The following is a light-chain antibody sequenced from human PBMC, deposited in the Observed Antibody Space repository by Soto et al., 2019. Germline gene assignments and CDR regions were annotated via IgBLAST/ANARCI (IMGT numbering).Light chain of an antibody. CDR3: QQYGSSPET. CDR1: QSVSSSY. CDR2: GAS. J-gene: IGKJ1*01. V-gene: IGKV3-20*01. Sequence: EIVLTQSPGTLSLSPGERATLSCRASQSVSSSYLAWYQQKPGLAPRLLIYGASSRATGIPDRFSGSGSGTDFTLTISRLEPEDFAVYYCQQYGSSPETFGQGTRWISN.